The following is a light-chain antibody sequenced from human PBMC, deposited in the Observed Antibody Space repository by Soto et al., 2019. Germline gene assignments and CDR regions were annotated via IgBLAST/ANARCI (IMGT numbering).Light chain of an antibody. J-gene: IGLJ3*02. CDR3: TAWDDSRNGWV. Sequence: QAVLTQPPSVSGAPGQRVTISCSGNSSNIGAGFDVHWYQQLPGAAPKLLIYASTNRPSGVPDRFSGSKSDTSASLAITGLQIDDEADYYCTAWDDSRNGWVFGGGTKLTVL. V-gene: IGLV1-40*01. CDR1: SSNIGAGFD. CDR2: AST.